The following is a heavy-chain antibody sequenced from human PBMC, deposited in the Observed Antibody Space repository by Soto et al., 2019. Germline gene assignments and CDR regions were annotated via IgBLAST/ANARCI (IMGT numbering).Heavy chain of an antibody. D-gene: IGHD1-26*01. CDR3: ARGSVPWGAGAGPEY. CDR1: GFTFRSYA. J-gene: IGHJ4*02. V-gene: IGHV3-33*01. CDR2: IWYDGSNK. Sequence: QVQLVESGGGVVQPGRSLRLSCAASGFTFRSYAMHWVRQAPGKGLAWVAVIWYDGSNKYYADSVKGRFNISRDAFKDTLSVQMNGLGAEDSAVYYCARGSVPWGAGAGPEYWGQGPLVTPSS.